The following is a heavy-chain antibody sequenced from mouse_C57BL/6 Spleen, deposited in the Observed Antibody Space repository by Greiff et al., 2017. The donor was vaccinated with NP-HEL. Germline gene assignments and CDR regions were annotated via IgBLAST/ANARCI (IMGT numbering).Heavy chain of an antibody. V-gene: IGHV3-6*01. CDR1: GYSITSGYY. D-gene: IGHD1-1*01. CDR2: ISYDGSN. Sequence: EVKLQESGPGLVKPSQSLSLTCSVTGYSITSGYYWNWIRQFPGNKLEWMGYISYDGSNNYNPSLKNRISITRDTSKNQFFLKLNSVTTEDTATYYCARGELLRFFAYWGQGTLVTVSA. CDR3: ARGELLRFFAY. J-gene: IGHJ3*01.